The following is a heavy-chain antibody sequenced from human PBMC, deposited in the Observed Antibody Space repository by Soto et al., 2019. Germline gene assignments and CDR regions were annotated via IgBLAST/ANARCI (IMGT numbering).Heavy chain of an antibody. J-gene: IGHJ4*02. CDR2: MTSDGRTT. CDR1: GFAFGNYW. CDR3: ATAEVDY. Sequence: GGSLRLSCAASGFAFGNYWMHWVRQPPGKGPEWVSRMTSDGRTTQYADSVRGRFTVSRDNAKNTLYLQMNSLRAEDTAVYYCATAEVDYWGPGTLVTVSS. V-gene: IGHV3-74*03.